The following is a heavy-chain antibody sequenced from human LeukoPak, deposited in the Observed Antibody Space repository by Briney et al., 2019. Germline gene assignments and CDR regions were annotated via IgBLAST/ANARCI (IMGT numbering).Heavy chain of an antibody. D-gene: IGHD2/OR15-2a*01. CDR2: ISSSSVTI. V-gene: IGHV3-48*02. CDR3: ARDFSAAFDI. Sequence: PGGSLRLSCAASGFTVSSSYMSWVRQAPGKGLEWVSHISSSSVTINYADSVKGRFTISRDNAKNSLYLQMNSLGDEDTAIYYCARDFSAAFDIWGQGTMVTVSS. CDR1: GFTVSSSY. J-gene: IGHJ3*02.